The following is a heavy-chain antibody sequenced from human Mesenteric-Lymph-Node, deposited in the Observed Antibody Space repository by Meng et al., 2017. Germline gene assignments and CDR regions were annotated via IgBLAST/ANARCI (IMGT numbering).Heavy chain of an antibody. J-gene: IGHJ4*01. CDR3: AITGITVAGTIDY. D-gene: IGHD6-19*01. V-gene: IGHV3-74*01. CDR1: GFNFSSYW. CDR2: INSDGSST. Sequence: GESLKFSCASSGFNFSSYWMHWVRQAPGKGLVWVSRINSDGSSTTYADCVKGRFTNSRDNAKNTLYMQMNRLRAEDTALYYSAITGITVAGTIDYWGQGTLVTVSS.